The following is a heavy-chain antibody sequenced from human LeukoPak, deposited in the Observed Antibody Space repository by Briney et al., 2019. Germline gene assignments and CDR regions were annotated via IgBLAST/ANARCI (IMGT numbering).Heavy chain of an antibody. CDR3: ARSAYDIGQGTYYYYYMDV. CDR1: GGTFSSYA. D-gene: IGHD3-9*01. Sequence: SVKVSCKASGGTFSSYAISWVRQAPGQGLEWMGGIIPIFGTANYAQKFQGRVTITADESTSTAYMELSSLRSEDTAVYYCARSAYDIGQGTYYYYYMDVWGKGTTVTIFS. J-gene: IGHJ6*03. CDR2: IIPIFGTA. V-gene: IGHV1-69*13.